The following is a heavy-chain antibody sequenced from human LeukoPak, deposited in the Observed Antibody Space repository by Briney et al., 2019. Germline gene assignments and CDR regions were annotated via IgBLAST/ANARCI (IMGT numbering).Heavy chain of an antibody. J-gene: IGHJ4*02. V-gene: IGHV4-39*07. Sequence: PSETLSLTCTVSGGSISSSSYYWGWIRQPPGKGLEWIGSIYYSGSTYYNPSLKSRVTISVDTSKNQFSLKLSSVTAADTAVYYCARDRVVYSSGWQPANQKDYWGQGTLVTVSS. CDR1: GGSISSSSYY. CDR3: ARDRVVYSSGWQPANQKDY. CDR2: IYYSGST. D-gene: IGHD6-19*01.